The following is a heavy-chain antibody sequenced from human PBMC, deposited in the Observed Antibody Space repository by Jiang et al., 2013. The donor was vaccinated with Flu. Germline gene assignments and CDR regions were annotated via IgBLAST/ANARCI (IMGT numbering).Heavy chain of an antibody. V-gene: IGHV2-26*01. Sequence: KPTQTLTLTCTVSGFSLSNARMGVSWIRQPPGKALEWLAHIFSNDEKSYSTSLKSRLTISKDTSKSQVVLTMTNMDPVDTATYYCARVRNYYDSSGYYYLNFDYWGQGTLVTVSS. CDR2: IFSNDEK. J-gene: IGHJ4*02. CDR1: GFSLSNARMG. D-gene: IGHD3-22*01. CDR3: ARVRNYYDSSGYYYLNFDY.